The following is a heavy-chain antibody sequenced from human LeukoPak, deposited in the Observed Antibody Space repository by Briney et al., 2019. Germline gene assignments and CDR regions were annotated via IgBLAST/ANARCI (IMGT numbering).Heavy chain of an antibody. CDR1: SYTFTNFG. Sequence: GASVKVSCKASSYTFTNFGISWVRQAPAQGLEWMGWISAYNGNTNYAQKLQGRVTMTTDTSTSTAYMELRSLRSDDTAVYYCARVLAVAGPDYWGQGTLVTVSS. V-gene: IGHV1-18*01. CDR3: ARVLAVAGPDY. J-gene: IGHJ4*02. CDR2: ISAYNGNT. D-gene: IGHD6-19*01.